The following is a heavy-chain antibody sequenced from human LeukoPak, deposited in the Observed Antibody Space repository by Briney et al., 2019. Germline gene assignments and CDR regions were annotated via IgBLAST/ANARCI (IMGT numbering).Heavy chain of an antibody. Sequence: PGGSLRLSCAASGFTFSSYWMSWVRQAPGKGLEWVANIKQDGSEKYYVDSVKGRFTISRDNAKNSLYLQMNSLRAEDTAVYYCARGFRGWCAEGFDYWGQGTVVTVSS. CDR3: ARGFRGWCAEGFDY. V-gene: IGHV3-7*01. CDR1: GFTFSSYW. J-gene: IGHJ4*02. D-gene: IGHD6-19*01. CDR2: IKQDGSEK.